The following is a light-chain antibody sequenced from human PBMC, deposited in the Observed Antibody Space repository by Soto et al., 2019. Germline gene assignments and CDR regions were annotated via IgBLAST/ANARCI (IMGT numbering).Light chain of an antibody. Sequence: DIQMTQSPSTLSASVGDRVTITCRASQSISRWLAWYQQKPGKAPNLLIYDASTLHSGVPSRFSGSGSGTEFTLTIPNLQPDDFATYFCQQYNTPWTFGQGTNAELK. CDR3: QQYNTPWT. CDR1: QSISRW. J-gene: IGKJ1*01. CDR2: DAS. V-gene: IGKV1-5*01.